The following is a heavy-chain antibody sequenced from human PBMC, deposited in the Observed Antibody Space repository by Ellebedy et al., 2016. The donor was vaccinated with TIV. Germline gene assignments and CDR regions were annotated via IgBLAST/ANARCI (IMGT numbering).Heavy chain of an antibody. CDR2: IRSKANSYAT. V-gene: IGHV3-73*01. CDR1: GFTFSGSA. D-gene: IGHD6-13*01. Sequence: PGGSLRLSCAASGFTFSGSAMHWVRQASGKGLEWVGRIRSKANSYATAYAASVKGRFTISRDDSKNTAYLQMNSLKTEDTAVYYCTRWLGYSRNYYYYGMDVWGQGTTVTVSS. CDR3: TRWLGYSRNYYYYGMDV. J-gene: IGHJ6*02.